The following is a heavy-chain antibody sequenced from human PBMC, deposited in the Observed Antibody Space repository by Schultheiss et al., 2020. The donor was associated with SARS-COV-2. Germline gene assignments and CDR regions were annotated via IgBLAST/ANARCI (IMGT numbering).Heavy chain of an antibody. Sequence: GGSLRLSCAASGFTFSCYAMSWVRQAPGKGLEWVSAISGSGGSTYYADSVKGRFTISRDNSKNTLYLQMNSLRAEDTAVYNCANIGDYPGYYGMDVWGQGTTVTVSS. D-gene: IGHD4-17*01. V-gene: IGHV3-23*01. CDR2: ISGSGGST. CDR3: ANIGDYPGYYGMDV. CDR1: GFTFSCYA. J-gene: IGHJ6*02.